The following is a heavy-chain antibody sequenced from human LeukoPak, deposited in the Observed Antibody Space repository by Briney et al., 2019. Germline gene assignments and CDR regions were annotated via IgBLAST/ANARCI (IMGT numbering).Heavy chain of an antibody. V-gene: IGHV1-2*02. CDR2: INPNSGDT. J-gene: IGHJ4*02. Sequence: ASVKVSCKASGYSFTGYYIHWVRQAPGQGLEWMGWINPNSGDTDYAQKFQGRVTMTRDTSIKTAYVELSRLTSDETAVYYCARRSYSDTSGADYWGQGTLVTVSS. CDR3: ARRSYSDTSGADY. D-gene: IGHD3-22*01. CDR1: GYSFTGYY.